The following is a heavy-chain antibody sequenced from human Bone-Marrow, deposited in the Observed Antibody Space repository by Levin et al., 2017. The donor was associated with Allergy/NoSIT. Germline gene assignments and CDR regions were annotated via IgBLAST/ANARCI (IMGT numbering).Heavy chain of an antibody. D-gene: IGHD3-22*01. CDR1: GYIFSSYA. CDR2: ISANGGST. CDR3: AKVPENYYDNTGYYVPVGYFQQ. V-gene: IGHV3-23*01. Sequence: GGSLRLSCAASGYIFSSYAMSWVRQAPGKGLEWVSTISANGGSTYYADSVKGRFTISRDSSKRTLFLQMSSLRGEDTAVYYCAKVPENYYDNTGYYVPVGYFQQWGQGSLVTVSS. J-gene: IGHJ1*01.